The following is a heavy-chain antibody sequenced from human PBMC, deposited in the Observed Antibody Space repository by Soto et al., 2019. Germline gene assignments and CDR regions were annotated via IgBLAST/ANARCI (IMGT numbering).Heavy chain of an antibody. D-gene: IGHD3-22*01. Sequence: GGSLRLSGTVSGFTFEDYAMSWVRQAPGKGLEWGGFISSQAFGGTTEYAASVEGRFTISTDESKTIAYLQMNSLKAADTAVYFCATVYFYDSSADYYFDYWGQGT. J-gene: IGHJ4*02. CDR2: ISSQAFGGTT. CDR1: GFTFEDYA. CDR3: ATVYFYDSSADYYFDY. V-gene: IGHV3-49*04.